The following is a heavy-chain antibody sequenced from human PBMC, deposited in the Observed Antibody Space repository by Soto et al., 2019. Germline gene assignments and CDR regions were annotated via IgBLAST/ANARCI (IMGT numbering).Heavy chain of an antibody. J-gene: IGHJ6*02. CDR3: ARHAGIGGVIASDYYYYGMDV. V-gene: IGHV5-10-1*01. CDR1: GYSFTSYW. D-gene: IGHD3-16*02. Sequence: GESLKISCKGSGYSFTSYWISWVRQMPGKGLEWMGRIDPSDSYTNYSPSFQGHVTISADKSISTAYLQWSSLKASDTAMYYCARHAGIGGVIASDYYYYGMDVWGQGTTVTVSS. CDR2: IDPSDSYT.